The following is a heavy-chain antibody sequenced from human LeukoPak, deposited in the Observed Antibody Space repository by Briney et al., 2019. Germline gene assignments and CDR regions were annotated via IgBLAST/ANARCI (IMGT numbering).Heavy chain of an antibody. CDR3: AKSLRYFDFYGMDV. V-gene: IGHV3-23*01. Sequence: GGSLRLSCAASGFTFNNYAMAWVRLAPGKGLEWVAAIDARGDDTYDADFVRGRLTVSRDNVKNMVHLQMNSLRAEDSAFYYCAKSLRYFDFYGMDVWGRGTAVTVSA. CDR1: GFTFNNYA. CDR2: IDARGDDT. J-gene: IGHJ6*04. D-gene: IGHD3-9*01.